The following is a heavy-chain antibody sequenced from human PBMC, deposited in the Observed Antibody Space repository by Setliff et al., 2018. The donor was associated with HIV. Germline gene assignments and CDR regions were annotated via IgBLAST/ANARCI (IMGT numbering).Heavy chain of an antibody. V-gene: IGHV4-31*03. J-gene: IGHJ6*03. D-gene: IGHD2-15*01. CDR2: IYSSGTK. Sequence: SETLSLTCTVSGGSISGGGYYWTWIRQHPVKGLEWIGYIYSSGTKYYNPSLKSRLAISLDTSKSQFSLNLKSVTAADAAVYYCARGFCSGGFCHPNFYHYMDVWGKGTTVTVSS. CDR1: GGSISGGGYY. CDR3: ARGFCSGGFCHPNFYHYMDV.